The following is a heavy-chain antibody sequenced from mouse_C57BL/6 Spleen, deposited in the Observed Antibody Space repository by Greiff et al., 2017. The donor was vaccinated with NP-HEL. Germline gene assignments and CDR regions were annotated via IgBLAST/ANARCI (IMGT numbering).Heavy chain of an antibody. CDR3: ARRVTTKDFDV. J-gene: IGHJ1*03. D-gene: IGHD2-1*01. Sequence: VQLQQSGAELVKPGASVKLSCKASGYTFTSYWMHWVKQRPGQGLEWIGMIHPNSGSTNYNEKFKSKATLTVDKSSSTAYMQLSSLTSEDSAGYYCARRVTTKDFDVWGTGTTVTVSS. CDR1: GYTFTSYW. CDR2: IHPNSGST. V-gene: IGHV1-64*01.